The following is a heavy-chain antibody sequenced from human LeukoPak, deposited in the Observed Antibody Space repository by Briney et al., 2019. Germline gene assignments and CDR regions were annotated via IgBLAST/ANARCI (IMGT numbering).Heavy chain of an antibody. D-gene: IGHD4-11*01. V-gene: IGHV1-2*02. CDR3: ARDAIVRGYSNSDY. CDR2: INPNSGGT. J-gene: IGHJ4*02. Sequence: ASVTVSFTASGYTFTAYYIHWMRQAPGQGLEWKGWINPNSGGTNYAQKFQGRVTMTRDTSISTAYMELSRLTSDDTAVYYCARDAIVRGYSNSDYWGQGTLVTVSS. CDR1: GYTFTAYY.